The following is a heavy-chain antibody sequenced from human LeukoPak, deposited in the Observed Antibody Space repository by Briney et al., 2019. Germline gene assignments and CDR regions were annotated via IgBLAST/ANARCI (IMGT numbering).Heavy chain of an antibody. V-gene: IGHV1-24*01. D-gene: IGHD6-6*01. J-gene: IGHJ1*01. CDR3: ATDQRGYSSSSEYFQH. CDR1: GYTLTELS. CDR2: FDPEDGET. Sequence: ASVKVSCKVSGYTLTELSMHWVRQAPGKGLEWMGGFDPEDGETIYAQKFQGRVTMTEDTSTDIAYMELSSLRSEDTAVYYCATDQRGYSSSSEYFQHWGQGTLVTVSS.